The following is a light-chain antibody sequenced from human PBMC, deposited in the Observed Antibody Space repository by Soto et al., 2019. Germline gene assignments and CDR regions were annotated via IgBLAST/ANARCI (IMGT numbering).Light chain of an antibody. CDR2: EVS. V-gene: IGLV2-14*01. CDR3: RSYTSSSTFYG. J-gene: IGLJ1*01. CDR1: SSDVGGYNY. Sequence: QSALTQPASVSGSPGQSITISCTGTSSDVGGYNYVSWYQQHPGKAPKLMIYEVSNRPSGVSNRFSGSKSGNTASLTISGLPAEDEADYYCRSYTSSSTFYGFGTGTK.